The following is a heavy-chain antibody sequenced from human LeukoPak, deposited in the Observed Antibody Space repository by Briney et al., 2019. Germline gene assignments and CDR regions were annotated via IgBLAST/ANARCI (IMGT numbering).Heavy chain of an antibody. J-gene: IGHJ6*02. CDR1: GGSISSYY. V-gene: IGHV4-59*07. CDR2: IYYSGST. CDR3: ARYNGGGSGDYYYYGMDV. Sequence: SDTLSLTCTVSGGSISSYYWSWLRQPPGKGLEWVGYIYYSGSTNYNPSLKSRVTISVDTSKNQFSLKLSSVTAADTAVYYCARYNGGGSGDYYYYGMDVWGQGTTVTVSS. D-gene: IGHD2-15*01.